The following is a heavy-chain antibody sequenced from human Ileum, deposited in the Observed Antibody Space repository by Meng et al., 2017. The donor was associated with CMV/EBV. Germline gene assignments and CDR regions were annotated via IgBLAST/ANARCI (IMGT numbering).Heavy chain of an antibody. CDR2: ISGIGTYA. CDR3: AKREGCWFDP. CDR1: GFTFSNYA. D-gene: IGHD1-26*01. Sequence: GESLKIPCAASGFTFSNYAMSWVRQVPGKGLECISGISGIGTYARYADSVRGRFTIPRDNSKTTLYLQMNGLRVEDTALYYCAKREGCWFDPWDQGTLVTVSS. V-gene: IGHV3-23*01. J-gene: IGHJ5*02.